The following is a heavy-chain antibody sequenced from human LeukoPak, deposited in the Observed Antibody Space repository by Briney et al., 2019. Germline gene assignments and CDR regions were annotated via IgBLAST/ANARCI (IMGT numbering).Heavy chain of an antibody. Sequence: SETLSLTCAVYGGSFSGYYWSWIRQPPGKGLEWIGEINHSGSTNYNPSLKSRVTISVDTSKNQFSLKLSSVTAADTAVYYCARDAGGITMVRGVSGFDYWGQGTLVTVSS. CDR1: GGSFSGYY. CDR3: ARDAGGITMVRGVSGFDY. CDR2: INHSGST. D-gene: IGHD3-10*01. V-gene: IGHV4-34*01. J-gene: IGHJ4*02.